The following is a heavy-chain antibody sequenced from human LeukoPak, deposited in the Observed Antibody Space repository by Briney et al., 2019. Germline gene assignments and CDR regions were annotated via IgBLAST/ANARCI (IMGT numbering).Heavy chain of an antibody. D-gene: IGHD2-21*02. CDR2: IIPILGIA. CDR3: ARANQYCGGDCYSFDY. CDR1: GGTFSSYA. Sequence: SVKVSCKASGGTFSSYAISWVRQAPGQGLESMGRIIPILGIANYAQKFQGRVTITADKSTSTAYMELSSLRSEDTAVYYCARANQYCGGDCYSFDYWGQGTLVTVSS. V-gene: IGHV1-69*04. J-gene: IGHJ4*02.